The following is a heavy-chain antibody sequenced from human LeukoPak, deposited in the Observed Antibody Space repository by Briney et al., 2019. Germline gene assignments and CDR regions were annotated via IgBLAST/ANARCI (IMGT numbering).Heavy chain of an antibody. Sequence: PGGSLRLSCAASGFTFSSYWMQWVRQAPGKGLVWVSRINSDGRSTSYADSVKGRFTISRDNAKNTLSLQMNSLRAEDTAVYYCARPRNDILSGFHYYYGMDVWGQGTTVTVSS. CDR2: INSDGRST. CDR3: ARPRNDILSGFHYYYGMDV. CDR1: GFTFSSYW. V-gene: IGHV3-74*01. D-gene: IGHD3-9*01. J-gene: IGHJ6*02.